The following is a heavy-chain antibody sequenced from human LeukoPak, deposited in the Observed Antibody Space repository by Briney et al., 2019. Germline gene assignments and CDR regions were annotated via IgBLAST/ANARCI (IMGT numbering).Heavy chain of an antibody. V-gene: IGHV3-21*01. CDR1: GFTFSSYS. CDR3: ARVIAAAGLDY. D-gene: IGHD6-13*01. Sequence: GGSLRLSCAASGFTFSSYSMNWVRQAPGKGLEWVSSISSSSSYIYYADSVKGRFTISRDNAKNSLNLQMNSLRAEDTAVYYCARVIAAAGLDYWGQGTLVTVSS. J-gene: IGHJ4*02. CDR2: ISSSSSYI.